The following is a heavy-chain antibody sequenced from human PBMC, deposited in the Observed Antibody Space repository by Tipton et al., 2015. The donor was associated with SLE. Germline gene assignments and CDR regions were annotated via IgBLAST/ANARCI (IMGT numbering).Heavy chain of an antibody. J-gene: IGHJ6*04. V-gene: IGHV4-59*12. CDR1: GGSINRSY. CDR2: VYYSGST. Sequence: TLSLTCTVSGGSINRSYWSWIRQPPGKGLEWIGYVYYSGSTNYNTSLKSRVTISLGTSKNQFSLKLSSVTAADTAVYFCVRDSRVVIPRAVIYYHMDVWGKGATVTVSS. D-gene: IGHD2-2*01. CDR3: VRDSRVVIPRAVIYYHMDV.